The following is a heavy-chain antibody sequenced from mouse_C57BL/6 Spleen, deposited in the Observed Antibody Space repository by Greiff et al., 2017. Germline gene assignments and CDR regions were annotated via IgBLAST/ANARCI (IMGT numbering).Heavy chain of an antibody. Sequence: QVHVKQSGAELVKPGASVKMSCKASGYTFTSYWITWVKQRPGQGLEWIGDIYPGSGSTNYNEKFKSKATLTVDTSSSTAYMQLSSLTSEDSAVYYCARFYYYERYFDVWGTGTTVTVSS. V-gene: IGHV1-55*01. CDR3: ARFYYYERYFDV. D-gene: IGHD1-1*01. CDR2: IYPGSGST. CDR1: GYTFTSYW. J-gene: IGHJ1*03.